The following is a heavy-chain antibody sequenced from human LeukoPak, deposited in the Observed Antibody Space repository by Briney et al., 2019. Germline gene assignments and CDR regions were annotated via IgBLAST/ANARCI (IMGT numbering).Heavy chain of an antibody. CDR2: IYSGGST. J-gene: IGHJ4*02. V-gene: IGHV3-53*01. Sequence: GGSLRLSCAASGFTVSSNYMSWVRQAPGKGLEWVSVIYSGGSTYYADSVKGRFTISRDNSKNTLYLQMNSLRAEDTAVYYCAREQRFGGVSPVSDCWGQGTLVTVSS. CDR3: AREQRFGGVSPVSDC. CDR1: GFTVSSNY. D-gene: IGHD3-16*01.